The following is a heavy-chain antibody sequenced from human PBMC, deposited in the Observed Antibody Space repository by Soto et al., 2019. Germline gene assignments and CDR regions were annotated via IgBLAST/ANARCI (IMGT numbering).Heavy chain of an antibody. Sequence: EVQLVESGGGLVQPGGSLRLSCAASGFTFSTSWMHWVRQTPGKGLVWVSHINPDGSITNYAASAKGRFTISRDNARNTLFLEMNNVRAEDTSVYFCARDIGYGGSWGQGTLVTVSS. CDR1: GFTFSTSW. CDR3: ARDIGYGGS. CDR2: INPDGSIT. J-gene: IGHJ4*02. V-gene: IGHV3-74*01. D-gene: IGHD2-15*01.